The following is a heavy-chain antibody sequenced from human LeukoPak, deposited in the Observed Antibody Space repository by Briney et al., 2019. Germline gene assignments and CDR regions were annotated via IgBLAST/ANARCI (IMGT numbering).Heavy chain of an antibody. CDR2: IRSKAYGGTT. CDR1: GFTFGDYA. J-gene: IGHJ4*02. V-gene: IGHV3-49*04. CDR3: TRGSYPSY. Sequence: GGSLRLSCTASGFTFGDYAMSWVRQAPGKGLEWVGFIRSKAYGGTTEYAASVKGRFTISRDDSKSIAYLQMNSLKTEDTAVYYCTRGSYPSYWGQGTLVTVSS.